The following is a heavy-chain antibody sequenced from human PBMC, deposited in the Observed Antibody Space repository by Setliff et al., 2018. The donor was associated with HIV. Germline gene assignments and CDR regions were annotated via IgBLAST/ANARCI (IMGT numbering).Heavy chain of an antibody. CDR2: ISYDGTKE. D-gene: IGHD5-18*01. CDR3: AKVDSYAGKNFDY. V-gene: IGHV3-30*04. CDR1: GFTFSNYA. J-gene: IGHJ4*02. Sequence: GGSLRLSCAASGFTFSNYAMHWVRQAPGKGLEWVAVISYDGTKEYYADSVKGRFTISRDNSKNTWYLQMNSLSAEDTAVYYCAKVDSYAGKNFDYWGQGTLVTVSS.